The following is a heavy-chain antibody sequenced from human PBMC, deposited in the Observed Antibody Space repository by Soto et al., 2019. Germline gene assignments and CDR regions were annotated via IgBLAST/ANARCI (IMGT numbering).Heavy chain of an antibody. J-gene: IGHJ4*02. CDR2: IIPIFGTA. CDR1: GGTFSSYA. CDR3: ARASSSSAGFDY. V-gene: IGHV1-69*06. Sequence: SVKVSCKASGGTFSSYAISWVRQAPGQGLEWMGGIIPIFGTANYAQKFQGRVAITADKSTSTAYMELSSLRSEDTAVYYCARASSSSAGFDYWGQGTLVTVSS. D-gene: IGHD6-6*01.